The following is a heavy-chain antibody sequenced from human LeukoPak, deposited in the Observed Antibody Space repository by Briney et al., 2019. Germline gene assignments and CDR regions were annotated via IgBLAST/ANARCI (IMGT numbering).Heavy chain of an antibody. V-gene: IGHV4-4*02. Sequence: SETLSLTCAVSGDSISSDHWWSWVRQPPGKGLEWIGEISHSGSTNYNPSLKSRVTISVDESKNQLSLKLSSVTAADTAVYYCARAVWYQFDYWGQGALVTVSS. D-gene: IGHD3-16*01. CDR1: GDSISSDHW. CDR2: ISHSGST. CDR3: ARAVWYQFDY. J-gene: IGHJ4*02.